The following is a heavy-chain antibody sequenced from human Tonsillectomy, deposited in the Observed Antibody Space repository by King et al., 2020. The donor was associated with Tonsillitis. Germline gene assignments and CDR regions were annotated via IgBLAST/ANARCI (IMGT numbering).Heavy chain of an antibody. CDR2: IFSNDEK. V-gene: IGHV2-26*01. Sequence: TLKESGPVLVKPPETLTLTCTVSGFSLSNARMGVSWIRQPPGKALERLAHIFSNDEKSYSTSLKSRLTISKDTSKSQVVLTMTNMDPVDTATYYCARIRKPSIGLDSSPDYWGQGTLVTVSS. CDR1: GFSLSNARMG. CDR3: ARIRKPSIGLDSSPDY. D-gene: IGHD3-22*01. J-gene: IGHJ4*02.